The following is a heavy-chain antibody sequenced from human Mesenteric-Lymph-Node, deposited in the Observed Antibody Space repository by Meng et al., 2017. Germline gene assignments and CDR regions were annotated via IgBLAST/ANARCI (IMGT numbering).Heavy chain of an antibody. V-gene: IGHV3-7*04. D-gene: IGHD4-23*01. CDR1: GFTFSNAW. CDR3: AGEVVTGNFDY. CDR2: IKQDGSEK. J-gene: IGHJ4*02. Sequence: GGSLKISCAASGFTFSNAWMSWVRQAPGKGLEWVANIKQDGSEKYYVDSVKGRFTISRDNAKNSLYLQMNSLRAEDTAVYYCAGEVVTGNFDYWGQGTLVTVSS.